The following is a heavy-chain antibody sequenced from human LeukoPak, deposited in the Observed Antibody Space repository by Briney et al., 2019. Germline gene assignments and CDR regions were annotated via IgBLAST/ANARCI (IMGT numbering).Heavy chain of an antibody. CDR3: AGVYCSGGSCFDYYYGMDV. CDR1: GYTFTSYG. CDR2: ISAYNGNT. J-gene: IGHJ6*02. V-gene: IGHV1-18*01. D-gene: IGHD2-15*01. Sequence: ASVKVSCKASGYTFTSYGISWVRQAPGQGLEWMGWISAYNGNTNYAQKLQGRVTMTTDTSTSTAYMELRSLRSDDTAVYYCAGVYCSGGSCFDYYYGMDVWGQGTTVTVSS.